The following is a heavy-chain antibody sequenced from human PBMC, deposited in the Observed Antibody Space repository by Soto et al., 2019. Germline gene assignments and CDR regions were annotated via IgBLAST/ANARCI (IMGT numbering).Heavy chain of an antibody. CDR3: ASYYYDTNWFDP. Sequence: SVKVSCKASGGTFSSYAISWVRQAPGQGLEWMGGIIPIFGTANYAQKFQGRVTITADESTSTAYMELSSLRSEDTAVYYCASYYYDTNWFDPWGQGTLVTVSS. J-gene: IGHJ5*02. D-gene: IGHD3-22*01. CDR2: IIPIFGTA. V-gene: IGHV1-69*13. CDR1: GGTFSSYA.